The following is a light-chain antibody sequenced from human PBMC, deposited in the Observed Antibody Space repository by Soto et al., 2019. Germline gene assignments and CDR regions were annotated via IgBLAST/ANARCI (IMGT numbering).Light chain of an antibody. CDR3: QQYYNTPVT. CDR2: WAS. Sequence: DVVMSQSPDSLAVSLGERATINCKSSPSVLYSYDNKNYLAWYQQKPGQPPKLLISWASTRESGVPDRFSGGGSGTDFTLTISSLQAEDVAAYYCQQYYNTPVTFGQGTKVDIK. V-gene: IGKV4-1*01. CDR1: PSVLYSYDNKNY. J-gene: IGKJ1*01.